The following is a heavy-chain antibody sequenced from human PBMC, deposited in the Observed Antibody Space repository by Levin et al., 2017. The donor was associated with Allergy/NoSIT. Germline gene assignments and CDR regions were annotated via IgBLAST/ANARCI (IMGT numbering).Heavy chain of an antibody. V-gene: IGHV3-53*01. Sequence: GESLKISCAASGFTVSSNYMSWVRQAPGKGLEWVSVMYSAGSTYYADSVKGRFTISRDNSKNTLYLQMNSLRAEDTAVYYCARGHYGPYYFDYWGQGTLVTVSS. CDR1: GFTVSSNY. J-gene: IGHJ4*02. CDR2: MYSAGST. D-gene: IGHD4-17*01. CDR3: ARGHYGPYYFDY.